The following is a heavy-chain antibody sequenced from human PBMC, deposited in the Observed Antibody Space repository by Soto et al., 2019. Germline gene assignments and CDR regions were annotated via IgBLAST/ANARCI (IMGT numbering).Heavy chain of an antibody. CDR2: ISGSGGST. Sequence: PGGSLRLSCAAAEFTFSSYAMSYFNQAPEKGLERISAISGSGGSTYYADTVKGRFTISRDNSKNTLYLQMNSLRAEDTAVYYCAKDDCSGGSCYIDYWGQGTLVTVSS. CDR3: AKDDCSGGSCYIDY. D-gene: IGHD2-15*01. CDR1: EFTFSSYA. V-gene: IGHV3-23*01. J-gene: IGHJ4*02.